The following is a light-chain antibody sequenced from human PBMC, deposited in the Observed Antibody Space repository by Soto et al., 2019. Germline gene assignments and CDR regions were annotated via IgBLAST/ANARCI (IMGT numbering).Light chain of an antibody. Sequence: IRMTQTPSSLSASTGDRVTITCRASQGISSYLAWYQQKPGKAPKLLIYATSTLQSGVPSRFSGSGSGTDFTLTISSLQPEDFATYYCQQANSFPLTFGGGTKVDVK. CDR2: ATS. V-gene: IGKV1-8*01. CDR1: QGISSY. CDR3: QQANSFPLT. J-gene: IGKJ4*01.